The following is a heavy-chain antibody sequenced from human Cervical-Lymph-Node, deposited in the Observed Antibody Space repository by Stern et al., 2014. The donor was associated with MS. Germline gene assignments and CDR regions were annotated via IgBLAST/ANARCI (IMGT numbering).Heavy chain of an antibody. CDR2: ISYDGSNK. D-gene: IGHD5-12*01. J-gene: IGHJ6*02. CDR3: ARAVATGESGYYYGMDV. Sequence: QVQLVQSGGGVVQPGRSLRLSCAASGFTFSSYAMHWVRQAPGKGLEWGAVISYDGSNKYYADSVKGRFTISRDNSKNTLYLQMNSLRAEDTAVYYCARAVATGESGYYYGMDVWGQGTTVTVSS. CDR1: GFTFSSYA. V-gene: IGHV3-30-3*01.